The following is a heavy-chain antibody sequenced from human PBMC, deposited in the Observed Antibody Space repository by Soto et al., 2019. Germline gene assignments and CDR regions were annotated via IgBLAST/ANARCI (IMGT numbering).Heavy chain of an antibody. V-gene: IGHV6-1*01. CDR3: ARDLQYSSSWPRGDAFDI. D-gene: IGHD6-13*01. CDR1: GDSVSSNSAA. CDR2: TYYRSKWYN. J-gene: IGHJ3*02. Sequence: PSQTLSLTCVISGDSVSSNSAAWNWIRQSPSRGLEWLGRTYYRSKWYNDYAVSVKSRITINPDTSKNQFSLQLNSVTPEDTAVYYCARDLQYSSSWPRGDAFDIWGQGTMVTVSS.